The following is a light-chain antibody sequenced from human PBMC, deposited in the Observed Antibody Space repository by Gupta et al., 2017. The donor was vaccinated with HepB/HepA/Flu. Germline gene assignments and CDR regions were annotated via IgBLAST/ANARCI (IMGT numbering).Light chain of an antibody. CDR3: CSYAGSYTYVV. CDR1: SSDVGSYNY. Sequence: QSALTQPRSVSGSPGQSVTISCTGTSSDVGSYNYVSWYQQHPGKAPKLIISDVNKRPSGVPERFSGSKSGNTASLTISGLQAEDEADYYCCSYAGSYTYVVFGGGTQLTVL. CDR2: DVN. V-gene: IGLV2-11*01. J-gene: IGLJ2*01.